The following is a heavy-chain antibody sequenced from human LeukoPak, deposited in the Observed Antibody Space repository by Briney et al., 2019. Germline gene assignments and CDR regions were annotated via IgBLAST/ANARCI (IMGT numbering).Heavy chain of an antibody. CDR2: ISNSGDRT. J-gene: IGHJ4*02. CDR3: AKDFVPRGGSYFPGFGY. CDR1: GFTFSSYA. V-gene: IGHV3-23*01. D-gene: IGHD1-26*01. Sequence: GGSLRLSCAASGFTFSSYAMNWVRQAPGKGLEWVSTISNSGDRTYYADSVKGRFTISRDNSKNTLYLQMNSLRTEDTAVYYCAKDFVPRGGSYFPGFGYWGQGTLVIVSS.